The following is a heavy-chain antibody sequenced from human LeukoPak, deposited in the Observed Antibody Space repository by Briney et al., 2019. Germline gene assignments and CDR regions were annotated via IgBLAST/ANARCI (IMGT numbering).Heavy chain of an antibody. CDR1: GYTFTSYA. V-gene: IGHV1-8*01. CDR2: MNPNSGNT. D-gene: IGHD2-2*01. CDR3: ARGVRRCGSSTSCYIYYFDY. Sequence: ASVKVSCKASGYTFTSYAINWVRQATGQGLEWMGWMNPNSGNTGYAQKFQGRVTMTGNTSISTAYMELSSLRSEDTAVYYCARGVRRCGSSTSCYIYYFDYWGQGTLVTVSS. J-gene: IGHJ4*02.